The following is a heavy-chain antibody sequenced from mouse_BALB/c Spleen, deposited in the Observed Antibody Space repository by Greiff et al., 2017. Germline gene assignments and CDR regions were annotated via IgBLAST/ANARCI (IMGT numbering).Heavy chain of an antibody. D-gene: IGHD4-1*01. V-gene: IGHV1S81*02. CDR3: TRFSNWDGAMDY. Sequence: QVQLKQSGAELVKPGASVKLSCKASGYTFTSYYMYWVKQRPGQGLERIGEINPSNGGTNFNEKFKSKATLTVDKSSSTAYMQLSSLTSEDSAVYYCTRFSNWDGAMDYWGQGTSVTVSS. CDR1: GYTFTSYY. J-gene: IGHJ4*01. CDR2: INPSNGGT.